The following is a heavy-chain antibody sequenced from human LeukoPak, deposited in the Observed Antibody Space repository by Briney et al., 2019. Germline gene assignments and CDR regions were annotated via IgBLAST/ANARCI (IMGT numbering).Heavy chain of an antibody. J-gene: IGHJ3*02. CDR1: GFTFSNAW. Sequence: PGGSLRLSCAASGFTFSNAWLSWVRQAPGKGLEWIGEINHSGSTNYNPSLKSRVTISVDTSKNQFSLKLSSVTAADTAVYYCARELSHSGSYRLRAPFGPVRNAFDIWGQGTMVTVSS. D-gene: IGHD1-26*01. V-gene: IGHV4-34*01. CDR3: ARELSHSGSYRLRAPFGPVRNAFDI. CDR2: INHSGST.